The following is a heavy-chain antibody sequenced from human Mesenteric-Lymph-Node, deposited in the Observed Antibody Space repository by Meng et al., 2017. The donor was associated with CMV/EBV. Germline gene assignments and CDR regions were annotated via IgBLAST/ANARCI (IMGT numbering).Heavy chain of an antibody. CDR2: TYYRSKWYN. CDR3: ARDSRRYFDV. CDR1: GDSVSSNSAA. J-gene: IGHJ2*01. V-gene: IGHV6-1*01. Sequence: TYGDSVSSNSAAWNWLRQSPSRGLEWLGRTYYRSKWYNDYAVSVKSRITVNPDTSKNQFSLHLNSVTPEDTAVYYCARDSRRYFDVWGRGTLVTVSS.